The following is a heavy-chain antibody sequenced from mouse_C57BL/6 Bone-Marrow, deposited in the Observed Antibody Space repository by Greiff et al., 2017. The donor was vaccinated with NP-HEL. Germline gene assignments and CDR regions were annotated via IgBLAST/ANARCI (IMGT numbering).Heavy chain of an antibody. J-gene: IGHJ1*03. Sequence: VQLVESGPGLVAPSQSLSITCTVSGFSLTSYGVHWVRQPPGKGLEWLVVIWSDGSTNYNSALKSRLSISKDNSKRQVFLKMNSLQTDDTAMYYCARNYDYGWYFDVWGTGTTVTVSS. CDR2: IWSDGST. D-gene: IGHD2-4*01. V-gene: IGHV2-6*02. CDR1: GFSLTSYG. CDR3: ARNYDYGWYFDV.